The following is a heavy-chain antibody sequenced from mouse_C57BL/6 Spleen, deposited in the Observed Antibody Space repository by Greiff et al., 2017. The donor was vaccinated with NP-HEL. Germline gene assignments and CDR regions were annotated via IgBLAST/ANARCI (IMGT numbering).Heavy chain of an antibody. CDR2: ISSGSSTI. CDR1: GFTFSDYG. Sequence: EVKLVESGGGLVKPGGSLKLSCAASGFTFSDYGMHWVRQAPAKGLEWVAYISSGSSTIYYADTVKGRFTISRDNAKNTLFLQMTSLGSEDTAMYYCSRNYDGYYGWFAYWGQGTLVTVSA. D-gene: IGHD2-3*01. V-gene: IGHV5-17*01. J-gene: IGHJ3*01. CDR3: SRNYDGYYGWFAY.